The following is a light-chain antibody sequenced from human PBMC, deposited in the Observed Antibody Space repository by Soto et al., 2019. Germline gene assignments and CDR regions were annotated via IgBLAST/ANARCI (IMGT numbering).Light chain of an antibody. Sequence: EIVMTQSPATLSVSPGERATLSCGASQSVSSNLAWYQQKPGQGPRLLIYGASSRATGIPDRFSGSGSGTDFTLTISRLEPEDSAVYYCHQRQYWPPITFGQGTRLEI. V-gene: IGKV3D-15*01. CDR1: QSVSSN. J-gene: IGKJ5*01. CDR2: GAS. CDR3: HQRQYWPPIT.